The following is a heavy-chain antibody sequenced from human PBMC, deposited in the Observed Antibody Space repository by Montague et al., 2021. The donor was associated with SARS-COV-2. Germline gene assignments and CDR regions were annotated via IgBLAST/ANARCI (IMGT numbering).Heavy chain of an antibody. D-gene: IGHD2-2*01. V-gene: IGHV4-34*01. CDR3: TREGYQVLWSDYYYYGMDV. J-gene: IGHJ6*02. CDR1: GGSFSGYY. Sequence: SETLSLTCGVYGGSFSGYYWSWIHQPPGKGLEWIGEINHSGSTNYNPSLKSRVTMSVDTSKNQFSLKLSSVTAADTAVYYCTREGYQVLWSDYYYYGMDVWGQGTTVTVSS. CDR2: INHSGST.